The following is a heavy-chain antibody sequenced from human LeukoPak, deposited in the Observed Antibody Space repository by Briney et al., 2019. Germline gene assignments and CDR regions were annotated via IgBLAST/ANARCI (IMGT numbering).Heavy chain of an antibody. J-gene: IGHJ4*02. CDR1: GFTFYSYA. CDR2: ILSGGST. V-gene: IGHV3-23*01. D-gene: IGHD6-19*01. Sequence: GSLRISSAAPGFTFYSYALRRGRPAPGGGVGWVSTILSGGSTYYADSVKGRFTISRDNSKNTLYLKVNSLRAEDTAVYYCAKGYSSGWFFDCWGQGTLVTVSS. CDR3: AKGYSSGWFFDC.